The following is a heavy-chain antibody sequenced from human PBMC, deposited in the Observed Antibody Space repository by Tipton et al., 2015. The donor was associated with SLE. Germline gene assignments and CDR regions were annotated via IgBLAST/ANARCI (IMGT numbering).Heavy chain of an antibody. CDR3: ARANPIAAAGIDFDY. D-gene: IGHD6-13*01. Sequence: QSGAEVKKPGSSVKVSCKASGGTFSSYAISWVRQASGQGLEWMGGIIPIFGTANYAQKFQGRVTITTDESTSTAYMELSSLRSEDTAVYYCARANPIAAAGIDFDYWGQGTLVTVSS. J-gene: IGHJ4*02. CDR2: IIPIFGTA. V-gene: IGHV1-69*05. CDR1: GGTFSSYA.